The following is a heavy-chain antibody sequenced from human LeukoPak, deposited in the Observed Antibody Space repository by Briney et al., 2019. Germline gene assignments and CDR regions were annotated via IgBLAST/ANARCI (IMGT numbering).Heavy chain of an antibody. CDR3: ARRRPSHYFDY. J-gene: IGHJ4*02. Sequence: SETLSLTCTVSGGSVTSYYWSWIRQPPGKGLEWIGSIYYSGSTYYNPSLKSRVTISVDTSKNQFSLKLSSVTAADTAVYYCARRRPSHYFDYWGQGTLVTVSS. CDR2: IYYSGST. V-gene: IGHV4-39*01. CDR1: GGSVTSYY.